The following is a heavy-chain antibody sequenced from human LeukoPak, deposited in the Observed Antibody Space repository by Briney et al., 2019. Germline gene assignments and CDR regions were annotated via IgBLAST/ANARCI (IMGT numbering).Heavy chain of an antibody. Sequence: GGSLRLSCAASGFTFSSYAMSWVRQAPGKGLEWVSAISGSGGSTYYADSVKGRFTISRDNSKNTLYLQMNSLRAEDTAVYYCVWFGESSDGMDVWGQGTTVTVSS. CDR1: GFTFSSYA. CDR3: VWFGESSDGMDV. J-gene: IGHJ6*02. V-gene: IGHV3-23*01. CDR2: ISGSGGST. D-gene: IGHD3-10*01.